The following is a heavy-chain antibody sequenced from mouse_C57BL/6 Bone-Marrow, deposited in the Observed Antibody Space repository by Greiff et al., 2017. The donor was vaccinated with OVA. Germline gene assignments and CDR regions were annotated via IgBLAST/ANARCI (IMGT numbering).Heavy chain of an antibody. D-gene: IGHD2-4*01. V-gene: IGHV1-64*01. Sequence: VQLQQPGAELVKPGASVKLSCKASGYTFTSYWMHWVKQRPGQGLEWIGMIHPNSGSTNYNEKFKSKATLTVDKSSSTAYMQLSSLTSEDSAVYYCAREDYDYDEGWYFDVWGTGTTVTVSS. CDR3: AREDYDYDEGWYFDV. J-gene: IGHJ1*03. CDR2: IHPNSGST. CDR1: GYTFTSYW.